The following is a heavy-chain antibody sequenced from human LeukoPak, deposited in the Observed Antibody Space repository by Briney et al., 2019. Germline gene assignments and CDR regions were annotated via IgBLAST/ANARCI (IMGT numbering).Heavy chain of an antibody. V-gene: IGHV1-8*01. CDR1: GYTFTSYD. Sequence: ASVKVSCKASGYTFTSYDINWVRQATGKGLEWMGWMNPNSGNTGYAQKFQGRVTMTRNTSISTAYMELSSLRSEDTAVYYCARGGSRRGYCSSTSCYAPIIYWGQGTLVTVSS. J-gene: IGHJ4*02. CDR2: MNPNSGNT. CDR3: ARGGSRRGYCSSTSCYAPIIY. D-gene: IGHD2-2*01.